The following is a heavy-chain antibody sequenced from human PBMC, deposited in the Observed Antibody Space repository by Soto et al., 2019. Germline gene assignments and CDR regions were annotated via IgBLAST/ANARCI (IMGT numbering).Heavy chain of an antibody. J-gene: IGHJ5*02. CDR2: IHYSGST. D-gene: IGHD6-19*01. CDR3: ARHWRVEAVPGTFWFDP. V-gene: IGHV4-59*08. Sequence: SETLSLTCTVSGGYISGSYWSWIRQTPGKVLEWVGYIHYSGSTNYNPSLKSRVTISVDSSKNQFSLKLSSVTAADTAVYYCARHWRVEAVPGTFWFDPGGQGTQVTVSS. CDR1: GGYISGSY.